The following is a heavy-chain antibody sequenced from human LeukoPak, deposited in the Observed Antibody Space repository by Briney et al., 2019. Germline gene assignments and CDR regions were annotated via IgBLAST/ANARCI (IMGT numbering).Heavy chain of an antibody. V-gene: IGHV1-18*01. Sequence: ASVKASCKASGYTFTSYGISWVRQAPGQGLEWMGWISAYNGNTNYAQKLQGRVTMTTDTSTSTAYMELRSLRSDDTAVYYCARDAPYYHSMITFGGVWGQGTLVTVSS. D-gene: IGHD3-16*01. CDR3: ARDAPYYHSMITFGGV. J-gene: IGHJ4*02. CDR1: GYTFTSYG. CDR2: ISAYNGNT.